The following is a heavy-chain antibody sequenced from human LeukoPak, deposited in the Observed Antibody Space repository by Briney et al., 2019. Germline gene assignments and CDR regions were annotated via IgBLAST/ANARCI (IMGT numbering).Heavy chain of an antibody. CDR1: GGSISSYY. CDR2: IYYSGST. V-gene: IGHV4-59*01. CDR3: VRSSPFSDY. D-gene: IGHD6-13*01. J-gene: IGHJ4*02. Sequence: SETLSLTCTVSGGSISSYYWSWIRQPPGKGPEWIGYIYYSGSTNYNPSLKSRVTISVDTSKNQFSLKLSSVTAADTAVYYCVRSSPFSDYWGQGTLVTVSS.